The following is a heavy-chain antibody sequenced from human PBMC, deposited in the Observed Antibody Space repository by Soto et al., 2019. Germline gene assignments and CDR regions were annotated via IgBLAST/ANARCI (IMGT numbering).Heavy chain of an antibody. V-gene: IGHV4-59*12. D-gene: IGHD3-3*01. J-gene: IGHJ6*02. CDR1: GRSISSYY. CDR2: IFYSGST. Sequence: PSETLSLTCTVSGRSISSYYWGWIRQPTGKGLEWIGYIFYSGSTYYNPSLKSRVTISVDTSRNQFSLKLSSVTAADTAVYYCARDQDYDFWSGYYTGRSGMDVWGQGTTVTVSS. CDR3: ARDQDYDFWSGYYTGRSGMDV.